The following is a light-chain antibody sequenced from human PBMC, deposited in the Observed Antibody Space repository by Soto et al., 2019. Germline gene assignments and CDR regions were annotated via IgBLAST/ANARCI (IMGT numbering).Light chain of an antibody. J-gene: IGKJ2*01. CDR2: HAS. V-gene: IGKV3-20*01. CDR3: QQDGTFPFS. Sequence: EIVLTQSPGTLSLSPGESATLSCRANQVVSSSYLAWYQQKPGQAPRLLIYHASDRATGVPDRFSGSGSGKGLALPNTRLEPGDFALFYFQQDGTFPFSFGQGTKLEIK. CDR1: QVVSSSY.